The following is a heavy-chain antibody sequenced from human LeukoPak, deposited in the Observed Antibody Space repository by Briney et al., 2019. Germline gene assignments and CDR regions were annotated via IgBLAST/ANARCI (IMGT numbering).Heavy chain of an antibody. J-gene: IGHJ6*03. CDR1: GYSISSGYY. Sequence: SETLSLTCTVSGYSISSGYYWGWMWQPPGKGLEWIGSIYHSGSTHYNPSLKSRVTISVDTSKNQFSLKLSSVTAADTAVYYCARHEESAAAAMYYYYYMDVWGKGTTVTVSS. CDR3: ARHEESAAAAMYYYYYMDV. D-gene: IGHD6-13*01. V-gene: IGHV4-38-2*02. CDR2: IYHSGST.